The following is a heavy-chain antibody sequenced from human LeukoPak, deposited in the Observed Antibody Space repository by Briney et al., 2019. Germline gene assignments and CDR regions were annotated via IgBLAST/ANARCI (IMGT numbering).Heavy chain of an antibody. J-gene: IGHJ5*02. CDR2: INPNSGGT. D-gene: IGHD3-10*01. CDR3: ARASLCYYGSFDP. V-gene: IGHV1-2*02. CDR1: GYTFTDYY. Sequence: ASVKVSCKASGYTFTDYYMHWVRQAPGQGLEWMGWINPNSGGTNYAQKFQGRVTMTRDTSISTAYMELSRLRSDDTAVYYCARASLCYYGSFDPWGQGTLVTVSS.